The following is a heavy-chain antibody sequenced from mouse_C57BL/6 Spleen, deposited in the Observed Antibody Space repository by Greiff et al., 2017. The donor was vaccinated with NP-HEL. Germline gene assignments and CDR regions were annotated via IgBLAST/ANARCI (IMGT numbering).Heavy chain of an antibody. CDR3: ARSLYYYGSSQYYFDY. CDR2: IYPRSGNT. Sequence: QVQLKESGAELARPGASVKLSCKASGYTFTSYAISWMKQRTGQGLEWIGEIYPRSGNTYYNEKFKGKATLTADKSSSTPYMELRSLTSEDSAVYFCARSLYYYGSSQYYFDYWGQGTTLTVSS. D-gene: IGHD1-1*01. J-gene: IGHJ2*01. CDR1: GYTFTSYA. V-gene: IGHV1-81*01.